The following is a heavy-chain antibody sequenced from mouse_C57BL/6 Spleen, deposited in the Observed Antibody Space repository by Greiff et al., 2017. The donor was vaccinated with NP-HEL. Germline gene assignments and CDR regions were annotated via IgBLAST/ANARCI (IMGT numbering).Heavy chain of an antibody. CDR1: GYTFTSYW. Sequence: QVQLQQPGAELVKPGASVKLSCKASGYTFTSYWMHWVKQRPGQGLEWIGMIHPNSGSTNYNEKFKSKATLTVDKSSSTAYMQLSSLTSEDSAVYYCARFLYDDSQAWFAYWGQGTLVTVSA. V-gene: IGHV1-64*01. D-gene: IGHD2-3*01. CDR2: IHPNSGST. CDR3: ARFLYDDSQAWFAY. J-gene: IGHJ3*01.